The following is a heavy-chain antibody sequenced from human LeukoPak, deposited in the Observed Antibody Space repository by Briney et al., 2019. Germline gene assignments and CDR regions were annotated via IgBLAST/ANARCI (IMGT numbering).Heavy chain of an antibody. Sequence: GGCLRLSCAASGFTFSSYAMSWVRPAPGKGLEWVSAVSGSGGSTYYADSVKGRFTISRDNSKNTLYLQMNSLRAEDTAVYYCAKSKYYYDSSGYYLYYFDYWGQGTLVTVSS. V-gene: IGHV3-23*01. D-gene: IGHD3-22*01. J-gene: IGHJ4*02. CDR2: VSGSGGST. CDR3: AKSKYYYDSSGYYLYYFDY. CDR1: GFTFSSYA.